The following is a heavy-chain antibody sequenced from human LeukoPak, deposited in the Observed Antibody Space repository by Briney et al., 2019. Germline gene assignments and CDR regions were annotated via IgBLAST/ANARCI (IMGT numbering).Heavy chain of an antibody. CDR2: INWNGGSK. CDR1: GFMFADHG. CDR3: ARGEWDIWD. D-gene: IGHD1-26*01. Sequence: GGSLTLSWAASGFMFADHGMTWVRQVPGKGLEWVSGINWNGGSKGYVDSVKGRFTISRDNAKNVLFLQMKNLRAGDTAFYYCARGEWDIWDWGQGTMVIVAS. J-gene: IGHJ4*02. V-gene: IGHV3-20*04.